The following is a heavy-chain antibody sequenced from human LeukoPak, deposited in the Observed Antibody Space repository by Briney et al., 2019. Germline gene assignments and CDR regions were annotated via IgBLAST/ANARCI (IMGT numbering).Heavy chain of an antibody. V-gene: IGHV4-34*01. CDR2: INHSGST. CDR1: GGSFSGYY. D-gene: IGHD3-22*01. J-gene: IGHJ3*02. Sequence: SETLSLTCAVYGGSFSGYYWSWIRQPPGKGLEWMGEINHSGSTNYNPSLKSRVTISVDTSKNQFSLKLSSVTAADTAVYYCARGYYYDSSGYPMVAFDIWGQGTMVTVSS. CDR3: ARGYYYDSSGYPMVAFDI.